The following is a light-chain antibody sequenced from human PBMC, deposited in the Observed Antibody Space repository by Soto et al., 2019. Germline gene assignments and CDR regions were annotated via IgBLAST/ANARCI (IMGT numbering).Light chain of an antibody. J-gene: IGLJ1*01. CDR2: GVS. CDR1: GTDVGSYNY. Sequence: QSVLTQPASVSGSPGQSITISCTGTGTDVGSYNYVSWYQQHPDKAPRLMIYGVSNRPSGVSNRFSGSKSGYTASLTISGLQAEDEADYYCSSLTTTTTYVFGTGTKLTGL. CDR3: SSLTTTTTYV. V-gene: IGLV2-14*03.